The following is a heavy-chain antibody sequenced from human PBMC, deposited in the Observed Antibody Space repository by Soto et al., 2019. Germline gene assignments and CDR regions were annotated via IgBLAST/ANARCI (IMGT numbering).Heavy chain of an antibody. CDR3: AKTLRYFTFGCYYDGMDV. CDR2: ISAICGTA. J-gene: IGHJ6*02. Sequence: QVQLVQSGADLEKPGSSVKVSCKASGGTFSSYAISWVRQVPGQGLEWMGGISAICGTANYAQKFMGRVTITADESARTPYMELSGLRSEDTDEYYCAKTLRYFTFGCYYDGMDVGGQGTTVTVSS. V-gene: IGHV1-69*01. CDR1: GGTFSSYA. D-gene: IGHD3-9*01.